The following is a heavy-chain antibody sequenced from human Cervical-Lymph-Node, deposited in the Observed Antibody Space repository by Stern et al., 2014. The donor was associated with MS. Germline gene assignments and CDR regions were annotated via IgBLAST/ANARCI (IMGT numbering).Heavy chain of an antibody. J-gene: IGHJ4*02. CDR2: IYHVGRS. Sequence: QLQMQESGSGLVKPSETLSLTCAVSGGSVTSGGDSWSWIRQPPGKGLEWIGSIYHVGRSDYSPSFRSRLSMSVDRSKNQSSLSLTSVTAADTAVYFCAREHNWNYFDLWGQGTLVSVSS. CDR3: AREHNWNYFDL. V-gene: IGHV4-30-2*01. D-gene: IGHD1-1*01. CDR1: GGSVTSGGDS.